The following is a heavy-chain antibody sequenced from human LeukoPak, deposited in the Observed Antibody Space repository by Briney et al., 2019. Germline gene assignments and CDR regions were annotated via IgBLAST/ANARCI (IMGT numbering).Heavy chain of an antibody. J-gene: IGHJ3*02. CDR1: GFTFSSYA. Sequence: GGSLRLSCAASGFTFSSYAMHWVRQAPGKGLEWVAVISYDGSNKYYADSVKGRFTISRDNSKNTLYLQMNSLRAEDTAVYYCARDHVPTGLGMDVFDIWGQGTMATVSS. V-gene: IGHV3-30-3*01. CDR2: ISYDGSNK. CDR3: ARDHVPTGLGMDVFDI. D-gene: IGHD3-10*02.